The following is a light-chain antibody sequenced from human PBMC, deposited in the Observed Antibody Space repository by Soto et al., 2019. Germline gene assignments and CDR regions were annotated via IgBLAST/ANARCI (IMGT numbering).Light chain of an antibody. CDR3: QQRSNWPPSLT. CDR1: QSVSSS. Sequence: EIVLTQSPATLSLSPGERATLSCRASQSVSSSLAWYQQKPGQPPRLLIFDASYRATGIPARFSGSVSGTDFTLTISSLEPEDFAVYYCQQRSNWPPSLTFGGGTKVEIK. CDR2: DAS. V-gene: IGKV3-11*01. J-gene: IGKJ4*01.